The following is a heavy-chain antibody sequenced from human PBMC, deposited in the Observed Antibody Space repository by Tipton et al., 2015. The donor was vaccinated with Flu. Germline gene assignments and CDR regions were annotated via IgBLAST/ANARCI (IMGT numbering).Heavy chain of an antibody. J-gene: IGHJ6*02. V-gene: IGHV3-9*01. CDR3: AKGGYGDYRQYGMDV. CDR2: INWNSDKI. D-gene: IGHD4-17*01. CDR1: GFTFNDYA. Sequence: SLRLSCAASGFTFNDYAMYWVRQAPGKGLERVAGINWNSDKIAYADSVRGRFTISRDNAKKSLSLQMNSLRAEATALYYCAKGGYGDYRQYGMDVWGQGTTVTVSS.